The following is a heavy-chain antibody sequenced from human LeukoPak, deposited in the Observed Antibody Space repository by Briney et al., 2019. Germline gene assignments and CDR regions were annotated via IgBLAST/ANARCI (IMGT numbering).Heavy chain of an antibody. J-gene: IGHJ1*01. CDR2: IYTSGST. Sequence: PSETLYLTCTVSGGSISSGSYYWSWIRQPAGKGLKWIGRIYTSGSTNYNPSLKSRVTISVDTSKNQFSLKLSSVTAADTAVYYCARAEVTSEYFQHWGQGTLVTVSS. V-gene: IGHV4-61*02. CDR3: ARAEVTSEYFQH. CDR1: GGSISSGSYY. D-gene: IGHD2-21*02.